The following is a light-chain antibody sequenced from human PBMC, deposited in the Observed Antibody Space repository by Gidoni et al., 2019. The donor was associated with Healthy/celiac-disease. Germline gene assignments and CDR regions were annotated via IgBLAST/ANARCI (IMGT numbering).Light chain of an antibody. CDR2: AAS. V-gene: IGKV1-39*01. CDR3: QQSYSTPT. Sequence: DIQMTQSPSSLSASVGDRVTITCLASQSISSYLNWYQQKPWKAPKLLIYAASSLQSGVPSRFSGSGSATDFTLTISILQPEDFATYYFQQSYSTPTFGGGTKVEIK. J-gene: IGKJ4*01. CDR1: QSISSY.